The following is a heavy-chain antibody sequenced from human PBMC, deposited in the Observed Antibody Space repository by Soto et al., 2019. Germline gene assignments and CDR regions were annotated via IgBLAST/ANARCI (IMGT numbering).Heavy chain of an antibody. J-gene: IGHJ6*02. D-gene: IGHD5-18*01. CDR2: IKGIIPLFRTP. CDR3: ARGGALVTGFGMDV. V-gene: IGHV1-69*13. CDR1: GGSFSSYS. Sequence: SVKVSCKASGGSFSSYSINWVRQAPGQGLEWMGGIKGIIPLFRTPNYSQSFQGRVRITADESTSTAYMELSSLRSEDTAVYYCARGGALVTGFGMDVWG.